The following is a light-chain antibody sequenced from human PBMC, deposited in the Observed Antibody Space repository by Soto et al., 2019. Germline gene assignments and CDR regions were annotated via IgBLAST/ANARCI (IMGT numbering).Light chain of an antibody. CDR1: QSVNNN. CDR3: QQYNNWPPWT. Sequence: EIVMTQSPVTLSVSPGERATLSCRASQSVNNNLAWYQRKPGQSPRLLIYGASTRATGIPARFSGSGSGTEFTLTISSLQSEDFAVYYCQQYNNWPPWTFGQGTKVDIK. V-gene: IGKV3-15*01. CDR2: GAS. J-gene: IGKJ1*01.